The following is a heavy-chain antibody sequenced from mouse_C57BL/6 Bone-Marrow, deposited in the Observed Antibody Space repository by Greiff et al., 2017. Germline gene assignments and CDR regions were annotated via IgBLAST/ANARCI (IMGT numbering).Heavy chain of an antibody. Sequence: QVQLKQPGAELVKPGASVKMSCKASGYTFTSYWITWVKQRPGQGLEWIGDIYPGSGSTNYNEKFKSKATLTVDTSSSTAYMQLSSLTSEDSAVYYCARHGSSYWYCDVWGTGTTVTVSS. CDR2: IYPGSGST. CDR1: GYTFTSYW. CDR3: ARHGSSYWYCDV. D-gene: IGHD1-1*01. J-gene: IGHJ1*03. V-gene: IGHV1-55*01.